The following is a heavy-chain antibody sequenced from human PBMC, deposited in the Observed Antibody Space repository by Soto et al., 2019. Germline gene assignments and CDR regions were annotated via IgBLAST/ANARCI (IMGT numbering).Heavy chain of an antibody. CDR3: ARDATYYHASSGYYGMAV. CDR1: GFTFRSYG. J-gene: IGHJ6*02. CDR2: IWYDGSNK. Sequence: GGSLRLSCAASGFTFRSYGMHWVRQAPGKGLEWVAVIWYDGSNKYYADSVKGRFTISRDNSKNTLYLQMNSLKAEDTAVYYCARDATYYHASSGYYGMAVWGQGTTVTVSS. D-gene: IGHD3-22*01. V-gene: IGHV3-33*01.